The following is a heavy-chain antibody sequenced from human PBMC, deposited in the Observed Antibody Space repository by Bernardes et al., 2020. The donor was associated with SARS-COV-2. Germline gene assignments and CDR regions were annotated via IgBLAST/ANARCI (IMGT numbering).Heavy chain of an antibody. J-gene: IGHJ6*02. D-gene: IGHD4-17*01. V-gene: IGHV1-2*04. CDR2: INPNSGGT. CDR1: GYTFTGYY. Sequence: ASVKVSCKASGYTFTGYYMHWVRQAPGQGLEWMGWINPNSGGTNYAQKFQGWVTMTRDTSISTAYMELSRLRSDDTAVYYCARIRSTTVEVDGKDVWGQGTTVTVSS. CDR3: ARIRSTTVEVDGKDV.